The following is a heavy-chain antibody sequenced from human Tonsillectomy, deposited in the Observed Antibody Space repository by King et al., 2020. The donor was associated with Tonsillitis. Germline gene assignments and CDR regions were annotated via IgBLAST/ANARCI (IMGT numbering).Heavy chain of an antibody. CDR3: ARRTDYYDGSGFRAPLRY. V-gene: IGHV3-23*04. Sequence: DVQLVESGGGLVQPGGSLRLSCAASGFTFSSYAMSLVRQAPGKGLEWVSVISGSTVNTHYTDSVKGRFTISRDNSKNTLYLQMNSLGAEDTAVYGWARRTDYYDGSGFRAPLRYWGQGTLVTVSS. CDR1: GFTFSSYA. CDR2: ISGSTVNT. J-gene: IGHJ4*02. D-gene: IGHD3-22*01.